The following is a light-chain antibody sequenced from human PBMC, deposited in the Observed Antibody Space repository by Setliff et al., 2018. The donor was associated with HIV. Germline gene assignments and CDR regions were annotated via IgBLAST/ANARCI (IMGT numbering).Light chain of an antibody. Sequence: SALTQPASVSGSPGQSITIPYTGSISDIGSYNFVSWYQQHPGKAPNLIISDVSKRPSGVSDRFSGSKSGRTASLTISGLQAEDEADYYCSSYTTSSTYVFGIGTKVTVL. V-gene: IGLV2-14*03. J-gene: IGLJ1*01. CDR3: SSYTTSSTYV. CDR2: DVS. CDR1: ISDIGSYNF.